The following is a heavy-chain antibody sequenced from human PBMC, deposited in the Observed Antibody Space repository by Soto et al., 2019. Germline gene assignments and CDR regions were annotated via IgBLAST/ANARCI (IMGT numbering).Heavy chain of an antibody. CDR2: ISSSSGTI. V-gene: IGHV3-48*01. J-gene: IGHJ4*02. Sequence: GGSLRLSCAASGFTFSSYSMNWVRQAPGKGLEWVSYISSSSGTIYYADSVKGRFTISRDNAKNSLYLQMNSLRAEDTAVYYCARDRFYYGSSGYYYFDYWGQGTLVTVSS. CDR3: ARDRFYYGSSGYYYFDY. D-gene: IGHD3-22*01. CDR1: GFTFSSYS.